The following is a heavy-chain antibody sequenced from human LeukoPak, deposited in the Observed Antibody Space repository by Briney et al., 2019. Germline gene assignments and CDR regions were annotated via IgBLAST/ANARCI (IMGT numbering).Heavy chain of an antibody. V-gene: IGHV4-39*07. J-gene: IGHJ4*02. CDR3: ARAPHFFDTSGSRYYFDY. CDR2: IYYSGNT. CDR1: GGSISSSTYF. D-gene: IGHD3-22*01. Sequence: SETLSLTCTVSGGSISSSTYFWGWIRQPPGKGLEWIGTIYYSGNTYYSPSLMSRVTISVDTSKNQFSLNLSSVTAADTAVYFCARAPHFFDTSGSRYYFDYWGQGALVTVSS.